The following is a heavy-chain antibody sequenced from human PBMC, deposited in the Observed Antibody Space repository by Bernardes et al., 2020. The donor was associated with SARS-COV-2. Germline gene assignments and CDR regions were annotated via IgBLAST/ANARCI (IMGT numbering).Heavy chain of an antibody. J-gene: IGHJ6*02. V-gene: IGHV1-2*02. CDR1: GYTFTGYY. D-gene: IGHD6-19*01. Sequence: ASVKVSCKASGYTFTGYYMHWVRQAPGQELEWMGWINPNSGGTNYAQKFQGRVTMTRDTSISTAYMELSRLRSDDTAVYYCARVGVAGNGPYYYYYGMDVWGQGTTVTVSS. CDR3: ARVGVAGNGPYYYYYGMDV. CDR2: INPNSGGT.